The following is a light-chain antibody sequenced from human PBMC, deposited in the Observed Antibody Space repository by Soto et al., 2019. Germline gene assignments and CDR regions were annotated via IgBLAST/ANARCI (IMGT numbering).Light chain of an antibody. Sequence: EMVMAQSPATLSVSPGETATLSCRASQSVSSRLAWYQQKPGQAPRLLIYGASSRATGIPDRFSGSGSGTDFTLTISRLEPEDFAVYYCQQYGSSITFGQGTRLEIK. CDR2: GAS. CDR3: QQYGSSIT. V-gene: IGKV3-20*01. J-gene: IGKJ5*01. CDR1: QSVSSR.